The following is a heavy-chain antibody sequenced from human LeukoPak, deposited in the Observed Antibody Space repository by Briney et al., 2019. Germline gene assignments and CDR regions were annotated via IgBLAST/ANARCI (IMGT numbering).Heavy chain of an antibody. J-gene: IGHJ5*02. Sequence: GGSLRLSCAASGFTFSNYGMSWVRQAPGKGLEWDSAISGGGGSTYYAGSVKGRFTIARDSAENTVYLQMKSLKGEDTAFYYCARPLLYYYGSETYFWFDLWGQGTLVTVSS. CDR3: ARPLLYYYGSETYFWFDL. CDR2: ISGGGGST. V-gene: IGHV3-23*01. D-gene: IGHD3-10*01. CDR1: GFTFSNYG.